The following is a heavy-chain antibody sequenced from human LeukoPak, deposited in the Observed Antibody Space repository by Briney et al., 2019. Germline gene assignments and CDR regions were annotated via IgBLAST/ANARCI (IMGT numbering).Heavy chain of an antibody. CDR3: AKRGRKVGATQPYYFDY. CDR2: ISGCGGST. Sequence: GGSLRLSCAASGFTFSSYAMSWVRQAPGKGLEWVSAISGCGGSTYYADSVKGRFTISRDNSKNTLYLQMNSLRAEDTAVYYCAKRGRKVGATQPYYFDYWGQGTLVTVSS. D-gene: IGHD1-26*01. V-gene: IGHV3-23*01. J-gene: IGHJ4*02. CDR1: GFTFSSYA.